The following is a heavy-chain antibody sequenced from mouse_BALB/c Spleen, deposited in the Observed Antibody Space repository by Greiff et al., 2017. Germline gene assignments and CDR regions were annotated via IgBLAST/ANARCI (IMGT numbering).Heavy chain of an antibody. J-gene: IGHJ3*01. V-gene: IGHV4-1*02. CDR2: INPDSSKI. CDR1: GFDFCRYW. Sequence: EVHLVESGGGLVQPGGSLKLSCAASGFDFCRYWMSWVRQVPGKGLEWIVEINPDSSKINYTPSLKDKFIIFRDKAKNTLYLQMSKVRSEDTALYYCAMIYDSYTWFAYWSQGTLVTVSA. CDR3: AMIYDSYTWFAY. D-gene: IGHD2-3*01.